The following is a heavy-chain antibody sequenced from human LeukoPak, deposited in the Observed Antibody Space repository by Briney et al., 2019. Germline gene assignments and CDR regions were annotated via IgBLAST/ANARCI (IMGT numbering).Heavy chain of an antibody. Sequence: SETLSLTCAVYGGSFSGYYWSWIRQPPGKGLEWIGEINHSGSTNYNPSLKSRVTISVDTSKNQFSLKLNSVTAADTAVYYCAREVEYYDGSGHRPHAFDIWGQGTVVTVSS. D-gene: IGHD3-22*01. V-gene: IGHV4-34*01. CDR1: GGSFSGYY. J-gene: IGHJ3*02. CDR3: AREVEYYDGSGHRPHAFDI. CDR2: INHSGST.